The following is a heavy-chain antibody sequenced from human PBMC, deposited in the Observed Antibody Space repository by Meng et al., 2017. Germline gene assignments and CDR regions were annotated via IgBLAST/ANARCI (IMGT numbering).Heavy chain of an antibody. D-gene: IGHD1-26*01. CDR1: GFTLYDYG. J-gene: IGHJ2*01. V-gene: IGHV3-20*03. CDR2: INWNGGST. Sequence: VPVVEAGGGGGRPGGFLKLSFPASGFTLYDYGMSWVRQAPGKGLEWVSGINWNGGSTGYADSVKGRFTISRDNAKNSLYLQMNSLRAEDTALYYCARNSGSYPYWYFDLWGRGTLVTVSS. CDR3: ARNSGSYPYWYFDL.